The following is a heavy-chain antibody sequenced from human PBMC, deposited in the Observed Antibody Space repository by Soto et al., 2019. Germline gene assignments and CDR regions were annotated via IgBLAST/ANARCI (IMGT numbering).Heavy chain of an antibody. Sequence: GSLRLSCAASGFTFSSYAMSWVRQAPGKGLEWVSAISGSGGSTYYADSVKGRFTISRDNSKNTLYLQMNSLRAEDTAVYYCAKEALHLDYYDSSGGFDPWGQGTLVTVSS. CDR2: ISGSGGST. V-gene: IGHV3-23*01. D-gene: IGHD3-22*01. CDR3: AKEALHLDYYDSSGGFDP. J-gene: IGHJ5*02. CDR1: GFTFSSYA.